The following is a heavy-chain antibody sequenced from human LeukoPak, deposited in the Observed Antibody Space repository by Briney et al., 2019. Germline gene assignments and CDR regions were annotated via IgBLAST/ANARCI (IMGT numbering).Heavy chain of an antibody. Sequence: GESLKISCKGSGYSFTSYWIGWVRQIPGKGLGWLGIIYPGDSDTRYSPSFQGQVTISADKSISTAYLQWSSLKASDTAMYYCARRLGYYDSSGYRNWFDPWGQGTLVTVSS. V-gene: IGHV5-51*01. J-gene: IGHJ5*02. CDR3: ARRLGYYDSSGYRNWFDP. CDR2: IYPGDSDT. CDR1: GYSFTSYW. D-gene: IGHD3-22*01.